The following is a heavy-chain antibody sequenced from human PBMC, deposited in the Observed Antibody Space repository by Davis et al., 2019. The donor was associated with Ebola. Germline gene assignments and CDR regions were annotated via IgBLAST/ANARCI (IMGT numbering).Heavy chain of an antibody. CDR2: IRSKSNSYAT. J-gene: IGHJ4*02. CDR3: TTTTVTTDY. D-gene: IGHD4-17*01. CDR1: GFTFSGSA. V-gene: IGHV3-73*01. Sequence: GGSLRLSCAASGFTFSGSAMHWVRQASGKGLEWVGRIRSKSNSYATAYAASVKGRFTISRDDSKSTAYLQMNSLKTEDTAVYYCTTTTVTTDYWGQGTLVTVSS.